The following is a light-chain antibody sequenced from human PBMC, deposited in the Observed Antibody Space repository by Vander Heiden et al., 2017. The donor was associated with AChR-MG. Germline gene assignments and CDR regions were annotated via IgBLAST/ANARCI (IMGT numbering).Light chain of an antibody. CDR3: QQYDNPPFT. Sequence: MQTPQSPSSLSASVGDRVTITCQASQDISNYLNWYQQKPGKAPKLLIYDASNLETGVPSRFSGSGSGTEFTFTISSLQPEDIATYYCQQYDNPPFTFGPGTKVDIK. CDR1: QDISNY. V-gene: IGKV1-33*01. CDR2: DAS. J-gene: IGKJ3*01.